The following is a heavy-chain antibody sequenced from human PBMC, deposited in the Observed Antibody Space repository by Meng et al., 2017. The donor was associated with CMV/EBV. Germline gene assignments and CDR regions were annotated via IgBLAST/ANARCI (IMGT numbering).Heavy chain of an antibody. CDR3: ARETYYYDSSGYYYSN. CDR2: INPNSGGT. V-gene: IGHV1-2*02. CDR1: GYTFTGYY. Sequence: KVSCKASGYTFTGYYMHWVRQAPGQGLEWMGWINPNSGGTNYAQKFQGRVTMTRDTSISTAYMELSRLRSDDTAVYYSARETYYYDSSGYYYSNWGQGTLVTVSS. J-gene: IGHJ4*02. D-gene: IGHD3-22*01.